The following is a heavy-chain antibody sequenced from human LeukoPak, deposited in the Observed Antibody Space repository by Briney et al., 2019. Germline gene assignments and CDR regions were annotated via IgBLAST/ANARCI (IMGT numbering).Heavy chain of an antibody. Sequence: PSETLSPTCTVPGGPIRSYYRGWIRQPAGKGLGWIGRSYTKGSTNYNPSLQSRVTMSVDTSKNQFALKLSSVTAADTAVYYCAREEVGATDAFDIWGQGTMVTVSS. CDR2: SYTKGST. CDR1: GGPIRSYY. J-gene: IGHJ3*02. V-gene: IGHV4-4*07. D-gene: IGHD1-26*01. CDR3: AREEVGATDAFDI.